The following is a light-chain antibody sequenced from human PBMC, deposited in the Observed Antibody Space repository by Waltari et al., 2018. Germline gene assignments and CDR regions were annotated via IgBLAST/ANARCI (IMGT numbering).Light chain of an antibody. CDR3: QQYNNWPLT. J-gene: IGKJ4*01. CDR1: QSVTTN. CDR2: AAS. Sequence: EIVMTQSPATLSVSPGERATLSCRASQSVTTNLAWYQRKPGQAPRLLIYAASTRAAGIPARFSGSGSGTDFTLTISSMQSEDFALYYCQQYNNWPLTFGGGTKVEIK. V-gene: IGKV3-15*01.